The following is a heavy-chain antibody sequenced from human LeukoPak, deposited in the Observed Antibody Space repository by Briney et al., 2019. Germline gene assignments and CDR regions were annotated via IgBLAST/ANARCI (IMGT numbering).Heavy chain of an antibody. J-gene: IGHJ4*02. D-gene: IGHD3-10*01. CDR1: GYTXTDYL. V-gene: IGHV1-2*02. CDR3: ARDYFGSGSFLGDH. CDR2: MNPNSGDT. Sequence: GASVKVSCKASGYTXTDYLMYGVRQAPGQGLEWMGWMNPNSGDTKDVQKFQGRVTMTRDTSISTVYMELSRLRSDDTAVYYCARDYFGSGSFLGDHWGQGTPVTVSS.